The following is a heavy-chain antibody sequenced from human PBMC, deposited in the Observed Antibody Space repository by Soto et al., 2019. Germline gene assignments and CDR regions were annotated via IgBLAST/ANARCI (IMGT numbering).Heavy chain of an antibody. V-gene: IGHV6-1*01. CDR3: ARGAMYGSGSYSVFDY. D-gene: IGHD3-10*01. J-gene: IGHJ4*02. Sequence: SQTLSLTCAISGDSVSSNSAAWSWIRQSPSRGLEWLGRTYYKSKWFNDYAIPVKSRMTINPDTSKNQFFLHLNSVTPEDTAVYYCARGAMYGSGSYSVFDYWGQGIPVTVSS. CDR2: TYYKSKWFN. CDR1: GDSVSSNSAA.